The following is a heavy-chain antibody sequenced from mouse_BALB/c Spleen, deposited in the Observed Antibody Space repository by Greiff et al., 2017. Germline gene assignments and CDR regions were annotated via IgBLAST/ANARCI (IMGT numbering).Heavy chain of an antibody. CDR3: ARRGDGGYDVDY. CDR1: GYTFTDYW. J-gene: IGHJ2*01. CDR2: IDTSDSYT. D-gene: IGHD2-14*01. Sequence: VQLQQPGAELVMPGASVKMSCKASGYTFTDYWMHWVKQRPGQGLEWIGAIDTSDSYTSYNQKFKGKATLTVDESSSTAYMQLSSLTSEDSAVYYCARRGDGGYDVDYWGQGTTLTVSS. V-gene: IGHV1-69*01.